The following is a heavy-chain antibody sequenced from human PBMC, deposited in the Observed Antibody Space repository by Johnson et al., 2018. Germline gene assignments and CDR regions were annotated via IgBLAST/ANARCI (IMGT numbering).Heavy chain of an antibody. CDR3: ARTNSLRGGGSSLRNYYYYMDV. J-gene: IGHJ6*03. V-gene: IGHV3-48*01. CDR2: ISSSSSTI. Sequence: VQLVESGGGLVKPGGSLRLSCAASGFTFSSYSMNWVRQAPGTGLEWVSYISSSSSTIYYADSVKGRFTISRDNAKNSLFLQMNSLRAEDTAVYYCARTNSLRGGGSSLRNYYYYMDVWGKGTTVTVSS. CDR1: GFTFSSYS. D-gene: IGHD2-15*01.